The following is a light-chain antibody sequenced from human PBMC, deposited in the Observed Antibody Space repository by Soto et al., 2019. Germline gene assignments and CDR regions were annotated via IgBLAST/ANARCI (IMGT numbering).Light chain of an antibody. V-gene: IGKV3-20*01. J-gene: IGKJ2*01. CDR2: GAS. Sequence: EIVMTQSPATLSLSPGERASLPCRASHSISTNLAWYQQKPGQAPRLLIYGASSRATGIPDRFSGSGSGTDFTLTISRLEPEDFAVYYCQQYGSSPRYTFGQGTKVDI. CDR1: HSISTN. CDR3: QQYGSSPRYT.